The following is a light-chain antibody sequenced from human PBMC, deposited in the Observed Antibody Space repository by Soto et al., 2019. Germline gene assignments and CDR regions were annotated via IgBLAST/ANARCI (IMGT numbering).Light chain of an antibody. V-gene: IGLV2-11*01. CDR1: SSDVGGYHY. CDR3: CSFAGGATFV. CDR2: DVN. Sequence: QSALTQPRSVSGSPGQSVTLSCTGTSSDVGGYHYVSWYQHHPGKAPKIIIYDVNKRPSGVPDRFSGSKSGNTASLTISALQVEDEAVYSCCSFAGGATFVFGGGTKVTVL. J-gene: IGLJ3*02.